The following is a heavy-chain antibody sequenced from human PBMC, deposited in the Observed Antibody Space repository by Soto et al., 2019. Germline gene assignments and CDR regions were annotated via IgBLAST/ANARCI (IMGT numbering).Heavy chain of an antibody. D-gene: IGHD5-12*01. J-gene: IGHJ4*02. V-gene: IGHV1-69*14. CDR2: IIPIFGTT. CDR1: GDIFIGYS. CDR3: ARDLGSGYDPGDY. Sequence: QVQLVQSGAEVKKPGSSVKVSCKTSGDIFIGYSISWVRQAPGQGLEWMGGIIPIFGTTNYAQKFHGRVTITADKSTSTVYMDLYSLKSEDTAMYYCARDLGSGYDPGDYWGQGTLVTVSS.